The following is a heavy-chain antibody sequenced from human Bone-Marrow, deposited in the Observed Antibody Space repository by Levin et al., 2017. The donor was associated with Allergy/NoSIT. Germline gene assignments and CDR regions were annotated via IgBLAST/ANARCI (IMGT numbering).Heavy chain of an antibody. CDR2: ISYDGSNK. CDR3: AKDRVGATSMGAFQH. V-gene: IGHV3-30*18. D-gene: IGHD1-26*01. J-gene: IGHJ1*01. Sequence: LSLTCAASGFTFSSYGMHWVRQAPGKGLEWVAVISYDGSNKYYTDSVKGRFTISRDNSKNTVYLQMNSLRAEDTAVYYCAKDRVGATSMGAFQHWGQGTLVTVSS. CDR1: GFTFSSYG.